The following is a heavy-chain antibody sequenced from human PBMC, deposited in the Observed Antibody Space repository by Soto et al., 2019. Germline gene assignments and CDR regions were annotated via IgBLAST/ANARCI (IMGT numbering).Heavy chain of an antibody. CDR2: INAGNGNT. CDR3: SGKGVMGSGYLLDY. J-gene: IGHJ4*02. V-gene: IGHV1-3*05. D-gene: IGHD3-22*01. CDR1: GYTFINYA. Sequence: QVQLVQSGAEEKKPGASVKVSCKASGYTFINYAMHWVRQAPGQRLEWMGWINAGNGNTQYSQQLQGRITMTSDTASTTAYLELRSRRAEDTAVYYCSGKGVMGSGYLLDYWGQGTLVTVSS.